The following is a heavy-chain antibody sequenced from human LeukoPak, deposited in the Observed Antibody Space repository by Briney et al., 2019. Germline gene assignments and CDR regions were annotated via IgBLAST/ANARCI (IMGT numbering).Heavy chain of an antibody. J-gene: IGHJ3*02. CDR1: GGSISSYY. Sequence: SETLSLTCTVSGGSISSYYWSWIRQPPGKGLEWIGYIYYSGSTNYNPSLKSRVTISVDTSKNQFSLKLSSVTAADTAVYYCATVGANTNGALDIWGQGTMVTVSS. V-gene: IGHV4-59*01. CDR3: ATVGANTNGALDI. CDR2: IYYSGST. D-gene: IGHD1-26*01.